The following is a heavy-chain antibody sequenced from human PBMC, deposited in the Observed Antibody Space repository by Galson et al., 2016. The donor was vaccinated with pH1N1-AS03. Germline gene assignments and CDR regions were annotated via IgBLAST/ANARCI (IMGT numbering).Heavy chain of an antibody. D-gene: IGHD5-12*01. V-gene: IGHV3-7*01. CDR3: ARDLGGYDPFDY. CDR1: GFIFSNFW. CDR2: MKQDGSVK. J-gene: IGHJ4*02. Sequence: SLRLSCAASGFIFSNFWMTWVRQAPGKGLEWVANMKQDGSVKNYVESVKGRFTVSRDNAKSSLSLQMNSLRVEDTAVYYCARDLGGYDPFDYWGQRTRVTVSS.